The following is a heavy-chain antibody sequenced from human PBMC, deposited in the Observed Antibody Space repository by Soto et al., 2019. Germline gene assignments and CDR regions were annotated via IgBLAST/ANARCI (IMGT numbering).Heavy chain of an antibody. CDR3: ARSGHYYDRSGPRTYYFDY. J-gene: IGHJ4*02. V-gene: IGHV4-28*01. Sequence: SETLSLTCAVSGYSISNSYWWGWIRQPPGKGLEWIGYIYYSGSTYYNPSRKSRVTMSVDTSKNQFTLKLSSVTAVDTDVYYCARSGHYYDRSGPRTYYFDYWGQGTLVTVSS. CDR1: GYSISNSYW. D-gene: IGHD3-22*01. CDR2: IYYSGST.